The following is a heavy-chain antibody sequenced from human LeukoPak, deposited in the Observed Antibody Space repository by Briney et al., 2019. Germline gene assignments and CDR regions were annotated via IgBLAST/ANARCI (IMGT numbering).Heavy chain of an antibody. CDR1: GYTLSELS. V-gene: IGHV1-24*01. CDR3: SSSGVEEWQGLHF. Sequence: GASVKVSCKVSGYTLSELSMHWGRQSPGKGLEWMGGFDVAETDTIYAQKFQGRVTMTEDTSTDTAYMELHSLSSEDTAMYYCSSSGVEEWQGLHFWGQGTLVTVSS. D-gene: IGHD3-3*01. CDR2: FDVAETDT. J-gene: IGHJ4*02.